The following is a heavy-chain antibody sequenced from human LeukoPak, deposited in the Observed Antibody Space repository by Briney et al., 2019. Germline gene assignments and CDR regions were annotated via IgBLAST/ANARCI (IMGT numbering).Heavy chain of an antibody. CDR1: GYSFTAYW. CDR3: ARGGIGGAPKSVWFDP. Sequence: GESLKIPCNASGYSFTAYWIAWVRQLPGKGLEWMGIIYPADSDTRYSPSFQGQVTISADKSISTAYVQWSSLKASDTAMYYCARGGIGGAPKSVWFDPWGQGTLVTVSS. V-gene: IGHV5-51*01. J-gene: IGHJ5*02. D-gene: IGHD1-26*01. CDR2: IYPADSDT.